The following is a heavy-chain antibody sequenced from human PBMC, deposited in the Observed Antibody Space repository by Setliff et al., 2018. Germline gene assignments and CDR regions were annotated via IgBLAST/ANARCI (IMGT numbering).Heavy chain of an antibody. J-gene: IGHJ3*02. Sequence: GGSLRLSCAASGFMFSTYAMSWVRQAPGKGLERVSLMSGGSSTQYADSVKGRFTISRDNSKNTLFLQMNSLRVDDTAIYYCARDFYAGGILYFRSAFDIWGQGTMVTVS. CDR3: ARDFYAGGILYFRSAFDI. V-gene: IGHV3-23*01. D-gene: IGHD3-3*01. CDR1: GFMFSTYA. CDR2: MSGGSST.